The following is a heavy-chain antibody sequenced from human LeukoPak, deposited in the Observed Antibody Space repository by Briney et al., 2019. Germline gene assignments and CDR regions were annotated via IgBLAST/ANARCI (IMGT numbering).Heavy chain of an antibody. J-gene: IGHJ5*02. CDR2: INPNSGGT. V-gene: IGHV1-2*02. D-gene: IGHD5-18*01. Sequence: ASVKVSCKASGYTFTGYYMHWVRQAPGQGLEWMGWINPNSGGTNYAQKFQGRVTMTRDTSISTAYMELSRLRSDDTAVYYCARLLDTAMVTSYWFDPWGQGTLVTVSS. CDR3: ARLLDTAMVTSYWFDP. CDR1: GYTFTGYY.